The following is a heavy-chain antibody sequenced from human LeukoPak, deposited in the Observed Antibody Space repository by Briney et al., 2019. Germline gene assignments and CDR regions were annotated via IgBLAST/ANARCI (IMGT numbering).Heavy chain of an antibody. J-gene: IGHJ4*02. CDR2: IWYDGSNK. CDR3: AKVGAAIDYGDYGHFDY. CDR1: GFTFSSYG. V-gene: IGHV3-33*06. D-gene: IGHD4-17*01. Sequence: GGSLRLSCAASGFTFSSYGMHWVRQAPSKGLEWVAVIWYDGSNKYYADSVKGRFTISRDNSKNTLYLQMNSLRAEDTAVYYCAKVGAAIDYGDYGHFDYWGQGTLVTVSS.